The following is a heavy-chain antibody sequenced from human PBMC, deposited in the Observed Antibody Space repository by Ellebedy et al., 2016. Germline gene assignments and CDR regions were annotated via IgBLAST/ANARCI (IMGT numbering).Heavy chain of an antibody. J-gene: IGHJ6*02. Sequence: ASVKVSCXASGYTFSTYGISWVRQAPGQGLESMGWIKTYNDDTSYAQEFQGRMTMTTDTAASTAYMELRSLRSDDTAVYYCARAGSCSGDRCLGYGMDVWGQGTTVTVTS. CDR3: ARAGSCSGDRCLGYGMDV. CDR2: IKTYNDDT. CDR1: GYTFSTYG. D-gene: IGHD2-15*01. V-gene: IGHV1-18*01.